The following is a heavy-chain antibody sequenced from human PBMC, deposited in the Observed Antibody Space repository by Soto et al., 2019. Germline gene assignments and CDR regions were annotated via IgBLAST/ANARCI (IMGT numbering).Heavy chain of an antibody. J-gene: IGHJ6*02. CDR2: VRSKVYGGTT. D-gene: IGHD3-9*01. V-gene: IGHV3-49*03. Sequence: PGGSLRLSCKASGFSFGDYAMNWFRQSPGEGLELVGFVRSKVYGGTTDYAASVRGRFTISRDDSKSIAYLQMNSLKTDDTEVYYCARDGVQITDFDYSYYGLDVWGPGTTVTVSS. CDR1: GFSFGDYA. CDR3: ARDGVQITDFDYSYYGLDV.